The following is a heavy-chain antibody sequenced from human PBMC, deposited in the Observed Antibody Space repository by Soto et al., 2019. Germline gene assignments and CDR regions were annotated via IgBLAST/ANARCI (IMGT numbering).Heavy chain of an antibody. V-gene: IGHV1-3*01. CDR3: ASQSRGVPAAIDYYYYYYMDV. Sequence: QVQLVQSGAEVKKPGASVKVSCKASGYTFTSYAMHWVRQAPGQRLEWMGWINAGNGNTKYSQKFQGRVTITRDTSASTAYMELSSLRSEDTAVYYCASQSRGVPAAIDYYYYYYMDVWGKGTTVTVSS. CDR1: GYTFTSYA. CDR2: INAGNGNT. D-gene: IGHD2-2*01. J-gene: IGHJ6*03.